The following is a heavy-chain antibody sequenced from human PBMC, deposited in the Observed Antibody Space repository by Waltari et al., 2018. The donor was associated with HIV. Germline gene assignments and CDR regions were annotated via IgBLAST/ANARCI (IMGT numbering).Heavy chain of an antibody. CDR2: INPNSGGT. J-gene: IGHJ4*02. CDR3: AGTYYYGSGSYYNDLNY. CDR1: GYTFTGYY. Sequence: QVQLVQSGAEVKKPGASVKVSCKASGYTFTGYYMHWVRPAPGQGLEWMGWINPNSGGTNYAQKFQGRVTMTRDTSISTAYMELSRLRSDDTAVYYCAGTYYYGSGSYYNDLNYWGQGTLVTVSS. V-gene: IGHV1-2*02. D-gene: IGHD3-10*01.